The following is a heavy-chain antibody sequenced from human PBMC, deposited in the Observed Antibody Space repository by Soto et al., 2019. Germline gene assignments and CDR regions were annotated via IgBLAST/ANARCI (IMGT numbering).Heavy chain of an antibody. V-gene: IGHV1-69*06. J-gene: IGHJ6*02. CDR3: ARVTELGTGYAMDV. Sequence: QVRLAQSGTEVKKPGSSVKVSCKASGGTFSDSGVTWVRQAPRQGLEWVGAILPKFGKTNYAQKFQGRVAIIADKSPDLVVLEVRRLKSDDTAVYFCARVTELGTGYAMDVWGPGTTVIVS. CDR2: ILPKFGKT. D-gene: IGHD1-7*01. CDR1: GGTFSDSG.